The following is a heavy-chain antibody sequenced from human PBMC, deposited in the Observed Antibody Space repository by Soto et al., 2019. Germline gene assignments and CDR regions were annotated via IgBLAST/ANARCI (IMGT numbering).Heavy chain of an antibody. Sequence: QVQLVESGGGVILPGGSLRLSCAASGFTFSSYAMHWVRQAPGTGPEWVAATSSDGTDNVYADSVSGRFTISRDNSKNTVSLQMNNLRPGDAAVYHCANLLNVAAAGTPHYYGVDVWGQGTTVTVS. CDR3: ANLLNVAAAGTPHYYGVDV. J-gene: IGHJ6*02. V-gene: IGHV3-30*04. D-gene: IGHD6-13*01. CDR2: TSSDGTDN. CDR1: GFTFSSYA.